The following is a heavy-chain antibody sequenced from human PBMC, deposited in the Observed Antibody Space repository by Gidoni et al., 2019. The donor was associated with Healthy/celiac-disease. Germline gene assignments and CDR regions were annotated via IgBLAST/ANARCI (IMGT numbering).Heavy chain of an antibody. J-gene: IGHJ5*02. CDR3: AHFLSSLGYYDFWSGYSANWFDP. CDR2: IYWDDDK. D-gene: IGHD3-3*01. V-gene: IGHV2-5*02. CDR1: GFSLSTSGVG. Sequence: QITLKESGPTLVKPTQTLTLTCTFSGFSLSTSGVGVGWIRQPPGKALEWLALIYWDDDKRYSPSLKSRLTITKDTSKNQVVLTMTNMDPVDTATYYCAHFLSSLGYYDFWSGYSANWFDPWGQGTLVTVSS.